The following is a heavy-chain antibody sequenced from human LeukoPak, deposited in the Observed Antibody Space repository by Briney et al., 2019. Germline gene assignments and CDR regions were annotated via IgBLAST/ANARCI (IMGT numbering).Heavy chain of an antibody. CDR3: ARDNLWFGELLGAFDI. V-gene: IGHV3-23*01. Sequence: PGGSLRLSCAASGFTFSSYAMSWVRQAPGKGLEWVSAISGSGGSTYYADSVKGRFTISRDNSKNTLYLQMNSLRAEDTAVYYCARDNLWFGELLGAFDIWGQGTMVTVSS. D-gene: IGHD3-10*01. J-gene: IGHJ3*02. CDR1: GFTFSSYA. CDR2: ISGSGGST.